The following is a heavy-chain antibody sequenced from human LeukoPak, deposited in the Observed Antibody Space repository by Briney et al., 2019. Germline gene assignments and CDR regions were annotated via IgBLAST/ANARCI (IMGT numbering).Heavy chain of an antibody. CDR3: ARGYDFWSGDYPSG. J-gene: IGHJ3*01. Sequence: PGGSLRLACAASGFTLSSYSMNWVRRAPGKGLEWVSSISGNSIYIYYADAVKGRFTISRDNTNNSLYLQMNSLSAEDTGVYFCARGYDFWSGDYPSGWGQGTMVTVSS. CDR1: GFTLSSYS. CDR2: ISGNSIYI. D-gene: IGHD3-3*01. V-gene: IGHV3-21*04.